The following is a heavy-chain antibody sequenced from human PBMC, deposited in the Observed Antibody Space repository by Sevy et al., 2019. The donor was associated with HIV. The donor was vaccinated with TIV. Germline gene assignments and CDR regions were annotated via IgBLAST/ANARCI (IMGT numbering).Heavy chain of an antibody. Sequence: SETLSLTCTVSGGSISSYYWSWIRQPPGKGLEWIGYIYYSGSTNYNPSLKSRVTISVDTSKNQFSLKLTSVTAADTAVYYCARERQLILDYWGQGTLVTVSS. CDR1: GGSISSYY. D-gene: IGHD6-13*01. J-gene: IGHJ4*02. V-gene: IGHV4-59*01. CDR2: IYYSGST. CDR3: ARERQLILDY.